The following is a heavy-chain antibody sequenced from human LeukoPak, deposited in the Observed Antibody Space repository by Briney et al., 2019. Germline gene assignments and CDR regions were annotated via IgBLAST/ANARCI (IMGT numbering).Heavy chain of an antibody. D-gene: IGHD3-22*01. CDR1: GDSVSRNTVS. Sequence: SQTLSLTCAISGDSVSRNTVSWNWIRQSPSRGLEWLGGTYYRSKWYNDYAVSVKSRITINPDTSKNQFSLQLNSVTPEDTAVYYCARDLLVDYYDSSGSSDAFDIWGQGTMVTVSS. V-gene: IGHV6-1*01. CDR2: TYYRSKWYN. J-gene: IGHJ3*02. CDR3: ARDLLVDYYDSSGSSDAFDI.